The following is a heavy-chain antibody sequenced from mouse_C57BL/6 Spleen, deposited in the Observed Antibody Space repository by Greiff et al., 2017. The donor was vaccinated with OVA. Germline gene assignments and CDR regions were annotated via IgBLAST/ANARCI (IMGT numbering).Heavy chain of an antibody. V-gene: IGHV1-80*01. CDR1: GYAFSSYW. CDR3: AREENYYGSSYVL. D-gene: IGHD1-1*01. Sequence: QVHVKQSGAELVKPGASVKISCKASGYAFSSYWMNWVKQRPGKGLEWIGQIYPGDGDTNYNGKFKGKATLTADKSSSTAYMQLSSLTSEDSAVYFCAREENYYGSSYVLWGQGTTLTVSS. CDR2: IYPGDGDT. J-gene: IGHJ2*01.